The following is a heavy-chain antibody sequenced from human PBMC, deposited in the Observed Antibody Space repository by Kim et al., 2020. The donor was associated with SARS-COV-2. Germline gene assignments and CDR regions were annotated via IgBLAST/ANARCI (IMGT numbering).Heavy chain of an antibody. CDR1: GFTFSSYW. CDR3: ARDRADIVVVPAAMGWGMEIDY. Sequence: GGSLRLSCAASGFTFSSYWMHWVRQAPGKGLVWVSRINSDGSSTSYADSVKGRFTISRDNAKNTLYLQMNSLRAEDTAVYYCARDRADIVVVPAAMGWGMEIDYWGQGTLVTVSS. J-gene: IGHJ4*02. D-gene: IGHD2-2*01. V-gene: IGHV3-74*01. CDR2: INSDGSST.